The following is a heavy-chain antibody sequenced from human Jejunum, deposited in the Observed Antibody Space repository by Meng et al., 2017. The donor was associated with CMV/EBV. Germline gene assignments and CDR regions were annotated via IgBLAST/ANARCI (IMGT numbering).Heavy chain of an antibody. V-gene: IGHV3-30*04. CDR3: ARELFGDGSSYFDS. D-gene: IGHD3-10*02. J-gene: IGHJ4*02. Sequence: VFTFSSYAMPWVRQAPGKGLEWVAVISYDGSNKYYADSVKGRFTISRDNSKNTLYLQMNSLRGEDTAVYYCARELFGDGSSYFDSWGQGTLVTVSS. CDR1: VFTFSSYA. CDR2: ISYDGSNK.